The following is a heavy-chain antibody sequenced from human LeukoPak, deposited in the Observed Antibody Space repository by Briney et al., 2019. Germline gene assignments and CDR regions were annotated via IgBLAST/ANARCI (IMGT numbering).Heavy chain of an antibody. CDR1: GFTVSSNY. D-gene: IGHD5-18*01. CDR2: IFSGGTT. CDR3: ARGVLGYSYGFDC. J-gene: IGHJ4*02. V-gene: IGHV3-53*04. Sequence: TGGSLRLFCAASGFTVSSNYMSWVRQAPGKGLEWVSVIFSGGTTYYADSVKGRFTISRHNSENTLYLQMNSLRGEDTAVYYCARGVLGYSYGFDCWGQGTLVTVSS.